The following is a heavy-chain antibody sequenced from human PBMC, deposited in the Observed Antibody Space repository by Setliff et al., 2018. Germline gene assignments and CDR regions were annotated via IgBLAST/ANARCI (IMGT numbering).Heavy chain of an antibody. CDR3: SRDVYDFRTGQADP. J-gene: IGHJ5*02. V-gene: IGHV3-7*01. D-gene: IGHD3-3*01. Sequence: GGSLRLSCAGSGFTFSSHWLDWVRQAPGKGMEWVANINQGGSDQFYLDSVRGRFIISRDNAKNSLYLHMNSLRADDTAVYYCSRDVYDFRTGQADPWGQGTLVTVSS. CDR1: GFTFSSHW. CDR2: INQGGSDQ.